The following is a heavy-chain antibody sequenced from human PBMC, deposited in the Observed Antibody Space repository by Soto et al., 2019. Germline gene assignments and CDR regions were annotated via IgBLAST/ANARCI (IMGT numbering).Heavy chain of an antibody. J-gene: IGHJ6*03. CDR3: ASAAPPKLPPPLGNYYYYYYMDV. CDR1: GYTFTSYD. Sequence: QVQLVQSGAEVKKPGASVKVSCKASGYTFTSYDINWVRQATGQGLEWMGWMNPNSGNTGYAQKFQGRVTMTGNTPISRAYRELSSLRSEDTAVYYCASAAPPKLPPPLGNYYYYYYMDVWGKGTTVTVSS. D-gene: IGHD2-15*01. V-gene: IGHV1-8*01. CDR2: MNPNSGNT.